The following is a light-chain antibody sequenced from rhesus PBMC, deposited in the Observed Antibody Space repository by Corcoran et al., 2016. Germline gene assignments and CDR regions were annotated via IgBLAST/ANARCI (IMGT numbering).Light chain of an antibody. CDR2: KAS. CDR1: EDINKN. V-gene: IGKV1-74*01. Sequence: DIQLTQSPSSLSAYVGDRVTITCRASEDINKNLNWYWQKTGKDPHLLLYKASNLQRGAPSRFRGSGSGTDYTFTISGLQSEDVSTYYCQHNHGFPYSFGQGTKVEI. J-gene: IGKJ2*01. CDR3: QHNHGFPYS.